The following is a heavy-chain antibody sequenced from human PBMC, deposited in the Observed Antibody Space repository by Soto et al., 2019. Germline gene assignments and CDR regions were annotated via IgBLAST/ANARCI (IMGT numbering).Heavy chain of an antibody. Sequence: SETLSLTCAVYGWSFSGYYWSWIRQPPGKGLEWIGEINHSGSTNYNPSLKSRVTISVDTSKNQFSLKLSSVTAADTAVYYCARGWLRRGVIIRQPYYYYYGMDVWGQGTTVTVSS. D-gene: IGHD3-10*01. CDR2: INHSGST. CDR3: ARGWLRRGVIIRQPYYYYYGMDV. J-gene: IGHJ6*02. CDR1: GWSFSGYY. V-gene: IGHV4-34*01.